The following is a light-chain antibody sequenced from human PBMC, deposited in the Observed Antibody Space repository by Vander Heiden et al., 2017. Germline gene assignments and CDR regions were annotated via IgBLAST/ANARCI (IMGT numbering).Light chain of an antibody. V-gene: IGLV2-11*01. CDR2: DVS. CDR3: CSYAGSHTVV. Sequence: QSSLTQPRAVSGSPGLAVTISCTGTSSDVGCYYYVSWYQQHPGKAPKLMIYDVSKRPSGVPDRFSGSKSGNTASLTISGLQAQDEADYYCCSYAGSHTVVFGGGTKLTVL. J-gene: IGLJ3*02. CDR1: SSDVGCYYY.